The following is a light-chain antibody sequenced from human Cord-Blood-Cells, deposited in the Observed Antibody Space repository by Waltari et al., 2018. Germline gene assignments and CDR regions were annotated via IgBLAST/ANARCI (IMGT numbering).Light chain of an antibody. CDR3: QQYYSTPWT. Sequence: DIVMTQSPDSLAVSLGAGATINCKSSQSVLYSSNTKNYLAWYQQKPGQPPKLLIYWASTRESGVPDRFSGSGSGTDFTLTISSLQAEDVAVYYCQQYYSTPWTFGQGTKVEIK. V-gene: IGKV4-1*01. CDR1: QSVLYSSNTKNY. J-gene: IGKJ1*01. CDR2: WAS.